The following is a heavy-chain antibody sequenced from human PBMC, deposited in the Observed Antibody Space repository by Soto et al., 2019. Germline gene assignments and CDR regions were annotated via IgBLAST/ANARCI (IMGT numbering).Heavy chain of an antibody. CDR1: GYRFTSYW. Sequence: EVQLVQSGAEVKKPGESLKISCKGSGYRFTSYWIGWVRQMPGKGLESMGIIYPGDSDARYSPSFQGQVTISADKSINTAYLQWNSLRASDTAMYYCARLGCSGDNCYPYDGFHIWGQGTMVTVSS. D-gene: IGHD2-15*01. J-gene: IGHJ3*02. CDR3: ARLGCSGDNCYPYDGFHI. V-gene: IGHV5-51*03. CDR2: IYPGDSDA.